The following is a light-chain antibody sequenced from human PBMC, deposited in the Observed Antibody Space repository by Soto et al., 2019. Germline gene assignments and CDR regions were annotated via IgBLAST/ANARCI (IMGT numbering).Light chain of an antibody. Sequence: DIVMTQSPLSLPVTPGEPASISCRSSQSLLHSNGYNYLDWYLQKPGQSPQLLIYLGSNRASGVPDRFSGSGSGSDFTLKISRVEAEDVGVYYCMQALQPWAFIQGTKVQIK. J-gene: IGKJ1*01. CDR3: MQALQPWA. CDR1: QSLLHSNGYNY. CDR2: LGS. V-gene: IGKV2-28*01.